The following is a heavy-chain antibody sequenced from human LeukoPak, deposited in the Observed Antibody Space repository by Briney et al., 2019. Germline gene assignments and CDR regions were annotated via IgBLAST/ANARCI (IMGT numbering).Heavy chain of an antibody. Sequence: GGSLRLSCAASGFTFSSYAMHWVRQAPGKGLEWVAVISYDGSNKYYADSVKGRFTISRDNSKNTLYLQMNSLRAEDTAVYYCAKMPRYSSGWYRFDPWGQGTLVTVSS. CDR2: ISYDGSNK. CDR1: GFTFSSYA. J-gene: IGHJ5*02. V-gene: IGHV3-30*18. D-gene: IGHD6-19*01. CDR3: AKMPRYSSGWYRFDP.